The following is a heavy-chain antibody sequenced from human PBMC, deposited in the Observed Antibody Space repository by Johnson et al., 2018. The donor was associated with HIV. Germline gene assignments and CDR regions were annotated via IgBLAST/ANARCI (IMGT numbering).Heavy chain of an antibody. Sequence: QVQLVESVGGLVKPGGSLRLSCAASGFTFSSYAMHWVRQAPGKALEWVAIISYDGSDKDYADSVKGRFTISRDSSKNTLYLQMNSLRAEDTAVYYCAKAMSVSSWEHRGAFDIWGQGTMVTVSS. D-gene: IGHD6-13*01. CDR3: AKAMSVSSWEHRGAFDI. CDR2: ISYDGSDK. V-gene: IGHV3-30*04. J-gene: IGHJ3*02. CDR1: GFTFSSYA.